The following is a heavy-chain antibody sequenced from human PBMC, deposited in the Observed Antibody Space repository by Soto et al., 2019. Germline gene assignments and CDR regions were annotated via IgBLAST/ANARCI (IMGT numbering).Heavy chain of an antibody. D-gene: IGHD4-17*01. CDR2: INPDNGNT. CDR1: GYMFTNFG. V-gene: IGHV1-18*01. J-gene: IGHJ4*02. Sequence: QVQLVQSGAEVKKPGASVRVSCKASGYMFTNFGISWVRQAPGQGLEWLGWINPDNGNTKYAQNLQGRVTMTTDTSTTTAYMELRALRSDDTAFYYCARIYGDYSEDYWGQGTLVTVSS. CDR3: ARIYGDYSEDY.